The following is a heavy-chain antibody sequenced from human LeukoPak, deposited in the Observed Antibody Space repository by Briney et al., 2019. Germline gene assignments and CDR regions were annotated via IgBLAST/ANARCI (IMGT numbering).Heavy chain of an antibody. CDR2: ISSSSSYI. CDR1: GFTFSSYS. D-gene: IGHD2-8*01. J-gene: IGHJ5*02. CDR3: ARMLNRHRVLDH. V-gene: IGHV3-21*01. Sequence: GGSLRLSCAASGFTFSSYSMNWVRQAPGKGLEWVSSISSSSSYIYYADSVKGRFTISRDNAKNSLYLQMNSLRAEDTAVYYCARMLNRHRVLDHWGQGTLVTVSS.